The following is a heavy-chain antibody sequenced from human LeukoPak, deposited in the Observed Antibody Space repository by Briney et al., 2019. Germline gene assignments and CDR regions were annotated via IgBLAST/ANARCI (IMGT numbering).Heavy chain of an antibody. CDR3: ARVRGGLAPLGAFDI. CDR1: GGSMSSGSYY. CDR2: IYTSGST. D-gene: IGHD3/OR15-3a*01. Sequence: SETLSLTCTVSGGSMSSGSYYWSWIRQPAGKGLEWIGRIYTSGSTNYNPSLKSRVTISVDTSKNQFSLKLSSVTAADTAVYYCARVRGGLAPLGAFDIWGQGTMVTVSS. V-gene: IGHV4-61*02. J-gene: IGHJ3*02.